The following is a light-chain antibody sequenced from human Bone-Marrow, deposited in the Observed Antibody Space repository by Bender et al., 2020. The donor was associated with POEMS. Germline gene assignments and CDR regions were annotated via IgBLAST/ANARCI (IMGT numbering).Light chain of an antibody. J-gene: IGLJ2*01. V-gene: IGLV3-21*02. CDR1: NIGSRS. CDR2: DDS. Sequence: SYVLTQPPSVSVAPGHTATITCGGNNIGSRSVHWYQQKPGQAPVLVVFDDSDRPSGIPERFSGSNSGNTATLTISRVEAGDEADYYCQVWDRCCDIVFGGGTQLTVL. CDR3: QVWDRCCDIV.